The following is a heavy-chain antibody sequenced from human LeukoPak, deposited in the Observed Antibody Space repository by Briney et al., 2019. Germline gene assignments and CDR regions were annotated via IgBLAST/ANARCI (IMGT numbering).Heavy chain of an antibody. CDR2: IYTSGST. CDR3: AREVYNWNDGELWFDP. J-gene: IGHJ5*02. D-gene: IGHD1-1*01. V-gene: IGHV4-39*07. Sequence: KPSETLSLTCTVSGGSIGSSNYYWGWIRQPPGKGLEWIGRIYTSGSTNYNPSLKSRVTMSVDTSKNQFSLKLSSVTAADTAVYYCAREVYNWNDGELWFDPWGHGTLVTVSS. CDR1: GGSIGSSNYY.